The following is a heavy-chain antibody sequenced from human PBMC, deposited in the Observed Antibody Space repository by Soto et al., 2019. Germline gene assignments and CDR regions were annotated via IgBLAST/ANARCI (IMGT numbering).Heavy chain of an antibody. D-gene: IGHD5-18*01. CDR1: GGSISSSNW. CDR3: ARARGNLYSYSTLLDY. J-gene: IGHJ4*02. Sequence: SETLSLTCAVSGGSISSSNWWSWVRQPPGKGLEWIGEIYHSGSTNYNPSLKSRVTISVDKSKNQFSLKLSSVTAADTAVYYCARARGNLYSYSTLLDYWGQGTLVTVS. V-gene: IGHV4-4*02. CDR2: IYHSGST.